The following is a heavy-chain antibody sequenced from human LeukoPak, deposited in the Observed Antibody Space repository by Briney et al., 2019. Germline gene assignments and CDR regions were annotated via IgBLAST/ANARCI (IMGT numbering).Heavy chain of an antibody. D-gene: IGHD3-9*01. CDR3: ASDMDFDY. CDR2: IWYYGSNK. CDR1: GFTFSSYG. J-gene: IGHJ4*02. Sequence: PGGSLRPSCAASGFTFSSYGMHWVRQAPGKGLEWVAVIWYYGSNKYYADSVKGRFTISRDNSKNTLYLQMNSLRAEDTAVYYCASDMDFDYWGQGTLVTVSS. V-gene: IGHV3-33*01.